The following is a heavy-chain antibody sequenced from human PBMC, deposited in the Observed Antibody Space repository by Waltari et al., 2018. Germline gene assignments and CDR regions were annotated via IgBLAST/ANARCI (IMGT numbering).Heavy chain of an antibody. J-gene: IGHJ3*02. CDR3: ARDGVIAISDAFDI. D-gene: IGHD2-21*01. CDR2: IYTSGST. CDR1: GGSISSYY. Sequence: QVQLQESGPGLVKPSETLSLTCTVSGGSISSYYWCWIRQPAGTGLEWIGRIYTSGSTNYNPSLKSRVTMSVDTSKNQFSLKLSSVTAADTAVYYCARDGVIAISDAFDIWGQGTMVTVSS. V-gene: IGHV4-4*07.